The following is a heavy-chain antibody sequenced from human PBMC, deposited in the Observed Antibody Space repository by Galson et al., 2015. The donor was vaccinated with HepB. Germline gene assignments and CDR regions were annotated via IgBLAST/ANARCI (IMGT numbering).Heavy chain of an antibody. D-gene: IGHD6-6*01. CDR3: ARGADRWAARDMDV. CDR2: VYVSGNT. J-gene: IGHJ6*03. CDR1: GGSISSDGYY. V-gene: IGHV4-61*02. Sequence: TLSLTCTVSGGSISSDGYYWSWIRQPAGKGLEWIGRVYVSGNTNYNPSLRSRVTMSVDTSKNQFSLKLSSVTAADTAIYYCARGADRWAARDMDVWGKGTTVTVSS.